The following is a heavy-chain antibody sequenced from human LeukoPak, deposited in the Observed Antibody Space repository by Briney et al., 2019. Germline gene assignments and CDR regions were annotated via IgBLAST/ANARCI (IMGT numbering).Heavy chain of an antibody. V-gene: IGHV4-4*02. Sequence: SETLSLTCVVPGGSISDTNYWSWVRQSPGKGLEWIGEIFHTGRTNSNPSLKSRATLSVDKSKNQFSLKMNSVTAADTAMYYCARANFDTLTGWGHFDSWGQGTLVTVSS. D-gene: IGHD3-9*01. CDR2: IFHTGRT. CDR3: ARANFDTLTGWGHFDS. J-gene: IGHJ4*02. CDR1: GGSISDTNY.